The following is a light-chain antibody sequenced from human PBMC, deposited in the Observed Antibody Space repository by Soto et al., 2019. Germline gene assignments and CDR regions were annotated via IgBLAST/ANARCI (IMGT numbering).Light chain of an antibody. V-gene: IGKV3-15*01. CDR2: GAS. Sequence: EIVMTQSPAALSVSPGEGASLSCRASQSVITNLAWYQQTPGQAPRLLIYGASSRATGIPDRFSGSGSGTEFTLDITSLQSEDSAVYYCQQYRDWPWTFAQGTKVDIK. CDR1: QSVITN. J-gene: IGKJ1*01. CDR3: QQYRDWPWT.